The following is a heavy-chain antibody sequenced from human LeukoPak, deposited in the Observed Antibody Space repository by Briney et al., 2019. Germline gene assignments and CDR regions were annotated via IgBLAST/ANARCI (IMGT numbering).Heavy chain of an antibody. V-gene: IGHV4-34*01. CDR1: GGSFSGYY. J-gene: IGHJ4*02. CDR3: ARDGNY. CDR2: INHSGST. D-gene: IGHD1-26*01. Sequence: SETLSLTCAVYGGSFSGYYWSWIRQPPGKGLEWIGEINHSGSTNYNPSLKSRVTISVDTSKNQFSLKLSSVTAADTAVYYCARDGNYWGQGTLVTVSS.